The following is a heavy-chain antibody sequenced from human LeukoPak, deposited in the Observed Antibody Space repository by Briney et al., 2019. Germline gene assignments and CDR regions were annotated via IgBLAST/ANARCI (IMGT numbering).Heavy chain of an antibody. CDR1: GYTFTSYG. D-gene: IGHD2-2*02. CDR3: ARGSFRGYCSSTSCYTVNY. CDR2: ISAYNGNT. V-gene: IGHV1-18*01. J-gene: IGHJ4*02. Sequence: GASVKVSCKASGYTFTSYGISWVRQAPGQGLEWMGWISAYNGNTNYAQKLQGRVTMTTDTSTSTAYMELRSLRSEDTAVYYCARGSFRGYCSSTSCYTVNYWGQGTLVTVSS.